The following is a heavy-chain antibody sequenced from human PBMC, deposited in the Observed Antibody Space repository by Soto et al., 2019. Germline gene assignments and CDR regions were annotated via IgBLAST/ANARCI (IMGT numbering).Heavy chain of an antibody. CDR2: ISNSGTST. V-gene: IGHV3-23*01. CDR1: GFTFSTYA. CDR3: AKTTNHDFWSGYYTKAFDY. J-gene: IGHJ4*02. Sequence: PGGSLRLSCAASGFTFSTYAMSWVRQAPGKGLEWVSSISNSGTSTYYADSVKGRFTISRDNSRNTLFLQMNSLRAEDAAVYYCAKTTNHDFWSGYYTKAFDYWGQGTLVTVSS. D-gene: IGHD3-3*01.